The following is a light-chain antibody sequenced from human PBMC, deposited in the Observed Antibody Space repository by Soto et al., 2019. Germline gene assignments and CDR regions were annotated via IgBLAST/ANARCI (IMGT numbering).Light chain of an antibody. V-gene: IGKV3-20*01. CDR2: CAT. Sequence: DIALTQSPGTLSLSPGDIAILSCRASQSVNSGSLAWYQQRPGQAPGLLIYCATIRATGIPDKFSGSGSGRDFALTISRREPEDFAVYYCQQYGSSVRTFGQGTKVEIK. J-gene: IGKJ1*01. CDR3: QQYGSSVRT. CDR1: QSVNSGS.